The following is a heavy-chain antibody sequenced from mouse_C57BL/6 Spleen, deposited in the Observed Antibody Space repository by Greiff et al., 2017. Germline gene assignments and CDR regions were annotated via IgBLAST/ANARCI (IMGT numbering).Heavy chain of an antibody. Sequence: EVQVVESGGGLVKPGGSLKLSCAASGFTFSDYGMHWVRQAPEQGLEWVAYISRGSSTIYYADTVKGRFTFSTDNAKNTLFLQMTSLRSEDTAMYYCARSYDNLPLWYLDVGGTGTTVTVSS. CDR3: ARSYDNLPLWYLDV. CDR2: ISRGSSTI. CDR1: GFTFSDYG. J-gene: IGHJ1*03. V-gene: IGHV5-17*01. D-gene: IGHD2-1*01.